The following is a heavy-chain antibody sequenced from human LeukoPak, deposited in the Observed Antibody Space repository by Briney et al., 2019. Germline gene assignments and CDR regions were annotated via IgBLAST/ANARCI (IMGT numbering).Heavy chain of an antibody. Sequence: PSQTLSLTCTVSGGSISSGSYYWNWIRQPAGKGLEWIGRIYTSGSTNYNPSLKSRVTISVHTSKNQFSLKLSSVTAADTAVYYCARDYSAIFGVWGKGTTVTVSS. CDR1: GGSISSGSYY. CDR2: IYTSGST. V-gene: IGHV4-61*02. J-gene: IGHJ6*04. CDR3: ARDYSAIFGV. D-gene: IGHD3-3*01.